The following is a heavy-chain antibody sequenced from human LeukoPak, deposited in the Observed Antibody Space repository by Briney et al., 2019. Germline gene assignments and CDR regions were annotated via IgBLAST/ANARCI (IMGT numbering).Heavy chain of an antibody. CDR1: GGSISSYY. CDR3: ARGGGLWFGELSYSWFDH. V-gene: IGHV4-59*01. D-gene: IGHD3-10*01. J-gene: IGHJ5*02. Sequence: PSETLSLTCTVPGGSISSYYWSWIRQPPGKGLEWIGYIYYSGSTNYNPSLKSRVTISVDTSKNQFSLKLSSVTAADTAVYYCARGGGLWFGELSYSWFDHWGQGTLVTVSS. CDR2: IYYSGST.